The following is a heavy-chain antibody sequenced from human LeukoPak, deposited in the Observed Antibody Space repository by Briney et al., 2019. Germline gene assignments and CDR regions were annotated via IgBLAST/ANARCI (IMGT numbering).Heavy chain of an antibody. CDR2: IYTSGST. V-gene: IGHV4-4*07. CDR1: GGSISSYY. D-gene: IGHD3-3*01. Sequence: SETLSLTCTVSGGSISSYYWSWIRQPAGKGPEWIGRIYTSGSTNYNPSLKSRVTMSVDTSKNQFSLKLSSVTAADTAVYYCARLREIPVFGVVTKSTSYFDYWGQGTLVTVSS. J-gene: IGHJ4*02. CDR3: ARLREIPVFGVVTKSTSYFDY.